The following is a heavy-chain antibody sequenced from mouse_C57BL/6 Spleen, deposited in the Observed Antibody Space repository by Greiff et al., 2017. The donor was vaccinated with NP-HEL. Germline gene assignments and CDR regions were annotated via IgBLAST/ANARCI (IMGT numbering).Heavy chain of an antibody. CDR3: ARGLSSMDY. D-gene: IGHD6-5*01. V-gene: IGHV14-2*01. CDR1: GFNIKDYY. J-gene: IGHJ4*01. Sequence: VQLKQSGAELVKPGASVKLSCTASGFNIKDYYMHWVKQRTEQGLEWIGRIDPEDGETKYAPKFPGKATITADTSSNTAYLQLSSLTSDDTAVYYCARGLSSMDYWGQGTSVTVSS. CDR2: IDPEDGET.